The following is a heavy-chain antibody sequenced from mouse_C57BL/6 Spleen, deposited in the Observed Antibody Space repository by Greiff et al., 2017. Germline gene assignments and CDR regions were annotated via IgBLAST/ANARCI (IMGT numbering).Heavy chain of an antibody. CDR1: GFTFTDYY. CDR3: ARWNFAWFAY. J-gene: IGHJ3*01. V-gene: IGHV7-3*01. Sequence: DVKLVESGGGLVQPGGSLSLSCAASGFTFTDYYMSWVRQPPGKALEWLGFIRNKANGYTTEYSASVKGRFTISRDNSQSILYLQMNALRAEDSATYYCARWNFAWFAYWGQGTLVTVSA. CDR2: IRNKANGYTT.